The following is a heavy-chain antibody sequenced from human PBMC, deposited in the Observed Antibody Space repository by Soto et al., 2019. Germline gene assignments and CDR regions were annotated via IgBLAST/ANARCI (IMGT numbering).Heavy chain of an antibody. CDR3: AREEGTVTYAY. J-gene: IGHJ4*02. Sequence: QVHLVQSGAEVRKPGSSVKVSCKASGGTSSTYTISWVRQAPGQGLEWMGRIIAVLGITNYAQSFQGRVTITADKSKSTAYMELSSPRSEDTAVYYSAREEGTVTYAYWGQGTVVTASS. CDR2: IIAVLGIT. CDR1: GGTSSTYT. D-gene: IGHD4-17*01. V-gene: IGHV1-69*08.